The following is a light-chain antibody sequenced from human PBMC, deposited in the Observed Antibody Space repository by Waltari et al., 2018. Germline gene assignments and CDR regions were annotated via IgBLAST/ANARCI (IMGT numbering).Light chain of an antibody. CDR1: SSDSGGYNY. V-gene: IGLV2-14*03. CDR3: SSFTNSTTGI. J-gene: IGLJ2*01. Sequence: SALTQPDSVSGSPGQSITISCSGISSDSGGYNYVSWYQQHPGEAPKVIIYDVTNRPSGVSNRFSGSKSGSSASLIISGLQPEDEAVYYCSSFTNSTTGIFGGGTKLTVL. CDR2: DVT.